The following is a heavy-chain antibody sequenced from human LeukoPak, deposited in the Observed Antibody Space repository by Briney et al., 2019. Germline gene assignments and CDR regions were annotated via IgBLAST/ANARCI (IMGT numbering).Heavy chain of an antibody. CDR2: INAGNGNT. Sequence: ASVKVSCKASGYTFTSYAMHWVRQAPGQRLEWMGWINAGNGNTKYSQKFQGRVTITRDTSASTAYVELSSLRSEDTAVYYCARMGGYYDSSGYYPDAFDIWGQGTMVTVSS. D-gene: IGHD3-22*01. CDR3: ARMGGYYDSSGYYPDAFDI. CDR1: GYTFTSYA. J-gene: IGHJ3*02. V-gene: IGHV1-3*01.